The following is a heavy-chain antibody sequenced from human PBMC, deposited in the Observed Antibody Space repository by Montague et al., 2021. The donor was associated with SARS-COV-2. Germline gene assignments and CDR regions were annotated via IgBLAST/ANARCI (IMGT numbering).Heavy chain of an antibody. J-gene: IGHJ4*02. Sequence: SETLSLTCAVSGVSITSTNWWSLVRQPPGKGLGWFGEISYGGFATYNPSLKSRATISMDRSRNLFSLKLSSVTAADTAIYYCAGKVLSVPADYWGQGTLVTVS. CDR3: AGKVLSVPADY. D-gene: IGHD3-16*01. CDR1: GVSITSTNW. V-gene: IGHV4-4*02. CDR2: ISYGGFA.